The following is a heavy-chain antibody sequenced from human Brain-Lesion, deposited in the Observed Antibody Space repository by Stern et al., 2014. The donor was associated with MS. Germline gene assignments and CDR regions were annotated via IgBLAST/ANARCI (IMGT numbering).Heavy chain of an antibody. CDR3: ARVYNTIYGIVTQRGSGMDV. V-gene: IGHV3-7*01. J-gene: IGHJ6*02. Sequence: EVQLVESGGGLVQTGGSLTISCTAAGFTFGNYWMTWVRQAPGKGLEWVANIKADGTEKNYGDSVKGRFTISRDNARNSLYLQMNSLRVEDTALYYCARVYNTIYGIVTQRGSGMDVWGQGTTVIVSS. CDR2: IKADGTEK. D-gene: IGHD3-3*01. CDR1: GFTFGNYW.